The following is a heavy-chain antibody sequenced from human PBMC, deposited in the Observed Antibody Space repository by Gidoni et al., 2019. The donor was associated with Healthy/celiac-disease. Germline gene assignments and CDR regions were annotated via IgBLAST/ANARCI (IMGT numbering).Heavy chain of an antibody. CDR1: GCTFSSYC. CDR2: IWYDGSNK. D-gene: IGHD1-26*01. Sequence: QVQLVASGGGVVKPGRSRRLYGAASGCTFSSYCMHWVRQAPGKGLEGVAVIWYDGSNKYYADSVKGRFTISRDNSKNTLYLQMNSLRAEDTAVYYCAREFLGFDYWGQGTLVTVSA. J-gene: IGHJ4*02. V-gene: IGHV3-33*01. CDR3: AREFLGFDY.